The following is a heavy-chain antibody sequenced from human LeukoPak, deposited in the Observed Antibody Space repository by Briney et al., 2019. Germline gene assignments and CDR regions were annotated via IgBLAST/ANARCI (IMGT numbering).Heavy chain of an antibody. V-gene: IGHV3-64*01. CDR3: ARKTSNWNDA. J-gene: IGHJ5*02. CDR1: GFTFSNYS. Sequence: GGSLRLSCAASGFTFSNYSMNWVRQAPGKGLEYVSTITSGGNTYYANSVKDRFTISRDNSKNMLYLQMGSLRTDDMAVYYCARKTSNWNDAWGQGTLVTVS. CDR2: ITSGGNT.